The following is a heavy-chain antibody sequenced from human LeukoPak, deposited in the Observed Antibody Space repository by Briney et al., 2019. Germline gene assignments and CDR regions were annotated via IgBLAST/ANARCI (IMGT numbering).Heavy chain of an antibody. J-gene: IGHJ4*02. CDR1: GFTFSDFP. D-gene: IGHD3-22*01. CDR2: IFPSSDEI. V-gene: IGHV3-23*01. CDR3: AKEGYDSSGYYSSIDY. Sequence: GGSLRLSCAASGFTFSDFPMIWVRQAPGKGLEWVSSIFPSSDEIHYADSVKGRLTISRDNSRSTLYLQMNSLRAEDTAVYYCAKEGYDSSGYYSSIDYWGQGTLVTVSS.